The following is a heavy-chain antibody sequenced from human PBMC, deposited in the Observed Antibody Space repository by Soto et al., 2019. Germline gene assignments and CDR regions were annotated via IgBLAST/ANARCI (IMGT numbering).Heavy chain of an antibody. Sequence: EVQLLESGGGLVQPGGSLRLSCAASGVTFISYAMSWVRQAPGKGLEWVSSISGSGGSTYYADSVTGGFTISRDNSRSTLYLLMNRLRAEETAVYYCADGAYCSGTSCYGFYYYYRDVLGKGTTVTVSS. CDR2: ISGSGGST. CDR1: GVTFISYA. V-gene: IGHV3-23*01. J-gene: IGHJ6*03. D-gene: IGHD2-2*01. CDR3: ADGAYCSGTSCYGFYYYYRDV.